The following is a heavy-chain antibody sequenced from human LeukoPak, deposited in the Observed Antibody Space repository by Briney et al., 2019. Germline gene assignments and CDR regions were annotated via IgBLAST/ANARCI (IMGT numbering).Heavy chain of an antibody. CDR1: GFTFSSYA. J-gene: IGHJ4*02. CDR2: ISSNGDST. V-gene: IGHV3-64*01. CDR3: AGGQYRSQKIVVVPAATDFDY. Sequence: GGSLRLSCAASGFTFSSYAMHWVRQAPGKGLEYVSAISSNGDSTYYANSVKGRFTISRDNSKNTLYLQMGSLRAEDMAVYYCAGGQYRSQKIVVVPAATDFDYWGQGTLVTVSS. D-gene: IGHD2-2*01.